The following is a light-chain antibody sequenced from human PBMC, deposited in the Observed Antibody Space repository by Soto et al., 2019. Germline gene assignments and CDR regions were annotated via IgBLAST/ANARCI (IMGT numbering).Light chain of an antibody. CDR2: GAS. V-gene: IGKV3-15*01. CDR3: QQYNNWPPT. J-gene: IGKJ2*01. Sequence: EIVMTQSPATLSVSPGKRATLSCRASQSVSSNLAWYQQKPGQAPRLLIYGASTRATGIPARFSGSGSGTEFTLTVSSLQSEDFAVYYCQQYNNWPPTFGQGTKLEIK. CDR1: QSVSSN.